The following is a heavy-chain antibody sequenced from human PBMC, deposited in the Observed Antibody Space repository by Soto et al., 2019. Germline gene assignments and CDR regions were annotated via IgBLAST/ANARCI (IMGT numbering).Heavy chain of an antibody. CDR1: GFSVSNNY. V-gene: IGHV3-53*02. Sequence: EVQLVETGGGLIQPGGSLRLSCAASGFSVSNNYMSWVRQAPGKGLEWVSIIHAGGSTYYEDSLKGRFTISRDNSKNTVYLQMNGLRDDDTAMYYCARLAVADGFDPWGQGTLVTVSS. D-gene: IGHD6-19*01. J-gene: IGHJ5*02. CDR3: ARLAVADGFDP. CDR2: IHAGGST.